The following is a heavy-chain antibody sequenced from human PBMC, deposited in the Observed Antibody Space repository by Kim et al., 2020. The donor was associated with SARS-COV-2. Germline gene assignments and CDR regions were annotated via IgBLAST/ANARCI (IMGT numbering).Heavy chain of an antibody. CDR3: ASRYCSGGSCSYYYYGMDV. V-gene: IGHV3-53*01. CDR1: GFTVSSNY. Sequence: GGSLRLSCAASGFTVSSNYMSWVRQAPGKGLEWVSVIYSGGSTYYADSVKGRFTISRDNSKNTLYLQMNSLRAEDTAVYYCASRYCSGGSCSYYYYGMDVWGQGTTVTVSS. D-gene: IGHD2-15*01. J-gene: IGHJ6*02. CDR2: IYSGGST.